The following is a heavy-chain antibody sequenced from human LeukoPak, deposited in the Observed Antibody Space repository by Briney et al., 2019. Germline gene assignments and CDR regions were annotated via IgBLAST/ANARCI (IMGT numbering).Heavy chain of an antibody. D-gene: IGHD5-12*01. CDR1: GGSISCSSYY. J-gene: IGHJ4*02. V-gene: IGHV4-39*01. CDR2: IYHSGSS. Sequence: SETLSLTCTVSGGSISCSSYYWGWIRQPRGKGLEWIGSIYHSGSSYYTPSLKSRVTISVDTSKNQFSLKLSSVTAADTAVYYCATTSGYAWGQGTLVTVSS. CDR3: ATTSGYA.